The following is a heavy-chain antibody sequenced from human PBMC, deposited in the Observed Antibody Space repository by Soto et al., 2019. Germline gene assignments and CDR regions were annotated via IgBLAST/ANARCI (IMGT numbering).Heavy chain of an antibody. V-gene: IGHV3-30*18. CDR2: ISYDGSDK. D-gene: IGHD2-8*01. CDR3: AKDPVVLMVYTIPYFDY. Sequence: QVQLVESGGGVVQPGRSLRLSCAASGFTFSSYGMHWVRQAPGKGLEWVAVISYDGSDKYYADSLKGRFTISRDNSKNTLYLQMNSLIAEDTAVYYCAKDPVVLMVYTIPYFDYWGQGTLVTVSS. J-gene: IGHJ4*02. CDR1: GFTFSSYG.